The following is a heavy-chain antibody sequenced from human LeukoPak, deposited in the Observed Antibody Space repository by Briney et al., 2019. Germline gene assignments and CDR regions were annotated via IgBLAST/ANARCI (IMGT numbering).Heavy chain of an antibody. D-gene: IGHD2-2*01. CDR3: ARDTVVVPAADYYYYYGMDV. V-gene: IGHV4-39*07. Sequence: SETLSLTCTVSGDSLSSSNDYWGWIRQPPGKGLEWIGSIYYSGITYYNPSLKSRVTISVDTSKNQFSLKLSSVTAADTAVYYCARDTVVVPAADYYYYYGMDVWGQGTTVTVSS. CDR1: GDSLSSSNDY. CDR2: IYYSGIT. J-gene: IGHJ6*02.